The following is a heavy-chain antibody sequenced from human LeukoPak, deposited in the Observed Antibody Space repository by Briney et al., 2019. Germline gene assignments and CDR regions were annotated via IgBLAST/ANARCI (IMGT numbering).Heavy chain of an antibody. V-gene: IGHV3-23*01. CDR1: GFTFSSYS. J-gene: IGHJ4*02. Sequence: PGGSLRLSCAASGFTFSSYSMNWVRQAPGKGLEWVSAISGSGGSTYYADSVKGRFTISRDNSKNTLYLQMNSLRAEDTAVYYCAKDLLVAAAGKGHYFDYWGQGTLVTVSS. CDR3: AKDLLVAAAGKGHYFDY. D-gene: IGHD6-13*01. CDR2: ISGSGGST.